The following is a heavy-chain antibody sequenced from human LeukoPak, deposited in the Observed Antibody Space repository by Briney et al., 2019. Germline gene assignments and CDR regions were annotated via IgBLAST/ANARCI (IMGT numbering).Heavy chain of an antibody. CDR1: GFTFSNYG. CDR2: IRYDGSTK. D-gene: IGHD6-19*01. V-gene: IGHV3-30*02. J-gene: IGHJ4*02. Sequence: GGSLRLSCAASGFTFSNYGMHWVRQAPGKGLEWVAFIRYDGSTKYYADSVKGRFTISRDNSKNTLDLQMNSLRAEDTAVDYCAKDSAVADTSPGGPGVDYWGQGTLVIVSS. CDR3: AKDSAVADTSPGGPGVDY.